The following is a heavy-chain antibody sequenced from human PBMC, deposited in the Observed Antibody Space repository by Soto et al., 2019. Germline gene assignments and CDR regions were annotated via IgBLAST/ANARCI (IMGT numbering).Heavy chain of an antibody. CDR2: ISAYNGNT. D-gene: IGHD4-17*01. CDR3: AATTVTRDRFDY. Sequence: QVQLVQSGAEVKKPGASVKVSCKASGYTFTSYGISWVRQAPGQGLEWMGWISAYNGNTNYAQKLQVRVTMTTDTSTSTAYMELRSLISDDTAVYYWAATTVTRDRFDYWGQGTLVTVSS. V-gene: IGHV1-18*01. CDR1: GYTFTSYG. J-gene: IGHJ4*02.